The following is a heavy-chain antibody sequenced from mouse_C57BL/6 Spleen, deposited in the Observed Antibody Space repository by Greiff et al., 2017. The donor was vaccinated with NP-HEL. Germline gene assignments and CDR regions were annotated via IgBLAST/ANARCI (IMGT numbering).Heavy chain of an antibody. CDR1: GYSITSGYY. CDR2: ISYDGSN. J-gene: IGHJ3*01. Sequence: EVKLQESGPGLVKPSQSLSLTCSVTGYSITSGYYWNWIRQFPGNKLEWMGYISYDGSNNYNPSLKNRISITRDTSKNQFFLKLNSVTTEDTATYYCARDDSSGYVAWGQGTLVTVSA. D-gene: IGHD3-2*02. V-gene: IGHV3-6*01. CDR3: ARDDSSGYVA.